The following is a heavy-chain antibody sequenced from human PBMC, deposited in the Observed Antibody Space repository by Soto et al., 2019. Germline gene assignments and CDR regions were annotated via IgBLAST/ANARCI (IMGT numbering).Heavy chain of an antibody. V-gene: IGHV3-33*01. CDR2: IWYDGSNE. D-gene: IGHD3-10*01. CDR3: ARGAARGAITRAIDY. J-gene: IGHJ4*02. CDR1: GFTFSSCG. Sequence: QVQVVESGGGVVQPGRSLRLSCAASGFTFSSCGMHWVRQAPGKGLEWVATIWYDGSNEDYADSVKGRFTISRDNSKNTLYLQMNSLRAEETGLYYCARGAARGAITRAIDYWGRGTLVTVSS.